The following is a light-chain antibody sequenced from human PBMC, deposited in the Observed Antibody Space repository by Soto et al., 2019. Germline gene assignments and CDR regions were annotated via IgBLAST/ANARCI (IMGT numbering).Light chain of an antibody. V-gene: IGLV2-14*01. J-gene: IGLJ1*01. Sequence: QSVLAQPVSVSGSPGQSITMSCAGTSSDVGAYNYVYWYRQHPGKGHKLIIYDVSNRPSWASNRFSASKSGNTASLIISGLQAVDEAHYYCSSFTSSSGYVFGTGTKVTVL. CDR2: DVS. CDR3: SSFTSSSGYV. CDR1: SSDVGAYNY.